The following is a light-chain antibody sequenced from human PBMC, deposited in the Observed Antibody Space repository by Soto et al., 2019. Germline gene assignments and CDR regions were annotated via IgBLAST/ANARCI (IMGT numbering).Light chain of an antibody. J-gene: IGLJ1*01. CDR2: EVT. V-gene: IGLV2-23*02. CDR1: SSDVENYKL. CDR3: CSSVGSYV. Sequence: QSVLNQPASVSGSPGQSVTISCTATSSDVENYKLVSWYQQHPGKAPKLIIYEVTKRPSGVSNRFSGSKSANTASLTISGLQPEDEADYYCCSSVGSYVFGTGTKLTV.